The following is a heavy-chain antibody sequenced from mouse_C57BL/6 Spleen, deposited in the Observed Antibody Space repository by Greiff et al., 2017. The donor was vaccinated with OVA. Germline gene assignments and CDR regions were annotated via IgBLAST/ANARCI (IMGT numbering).Heavy chain of an antibody. CDR1: GYTFTDYE. J-gene: IGHJ2*01. D-gene: IGHD1-1*01. CDR3: TRYATVVVTDDY. Sequence: QVQLQQSGAELVRPGASVTLSCKASGYTFTDYEMHWVKQTPVHGLEWIGAIDPETGGTAYNQKFKGKAILTADKSSSTAYMELRSLTSEDSAVYYCTRYATVVVTDDYWGQGTTLTVSS. V-gene: IGHV1-15*01. CDR2: IDPETGGT.